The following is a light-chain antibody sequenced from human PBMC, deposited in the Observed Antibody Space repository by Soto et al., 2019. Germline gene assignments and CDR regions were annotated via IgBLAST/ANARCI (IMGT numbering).Light chain of an antibody. CDR2: SNN. CDR1: SSNIGGTNY. J-gene: IGLJ2*01. CDR3: ASWDDRLGAVI. Sequence: QSVLTQPPSASGTPGQRVFISCSGSSSNIGGTNYAYWYQQLPGAAPKLLMHSNNLRPSGVPERISGSKSGTSASLAISGLRSEDEAVYYWASWDDRLGAVIFGGGTKLTVL. V-gene: IGLV1-47*02.